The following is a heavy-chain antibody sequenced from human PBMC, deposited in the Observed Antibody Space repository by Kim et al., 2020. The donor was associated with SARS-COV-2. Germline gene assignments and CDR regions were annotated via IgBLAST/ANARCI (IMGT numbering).Heavy chain of an antibody. V-gene: IGHV3-9*01. CDR1: GFNFDEYA. CDR3: VKANMGSTSCYLGCGFFEY. J-gene: IGHJ4*02. Sequence: GGSLRLSCVVSGFNFDEYAMHWVRQVPGKGLEWVSGISWNSGSMDYADSVKGRFTTSRDNAKNSLYLQMNSLRAEDTAFYYCVKANMGSTSCYLGCGFFEYWGQGTLVTVSS. CDR2: ISWNSGSM. D-gene: IGHD2-2*01.